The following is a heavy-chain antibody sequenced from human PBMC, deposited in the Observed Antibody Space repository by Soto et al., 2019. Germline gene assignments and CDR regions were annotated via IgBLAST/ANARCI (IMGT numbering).Heavy chain of an antibody. D-gene: IGHD2-2*01. CDR2: ISGNGGDI. J-gene: IGHJ6*02. CDR3: AKRGDIVEVSRPFVGYAMDV. Sequence: PGGSLRLSCAASGFTFRNYAMSWVRQAPGKGLEWVSRISGNGGDINYADSVKGRFTISRDNSKNTLYLQMNSLRAEDTAVYYCAKRGDIVEVSRPFVGYAMDVSAKGPRSPSP. CDR1: GFTFRNYA. V-gene: IGHV3-23*01.